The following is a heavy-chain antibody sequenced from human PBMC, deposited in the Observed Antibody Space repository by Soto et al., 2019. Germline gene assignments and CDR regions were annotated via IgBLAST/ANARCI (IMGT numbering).Heavy chain of an antibody. V-gene: IGHV4-28*01. CDR3: ARSPRRVDGNLYFDY. Sequence: SDTLSLTFGVSGYSFSSSNWWAWFRQSPGKGLEWIGDILHTGNTDYSPSLRSRITISIDTSKKEFYLNLRSVTATDTAVYYCARSPRRVDGNLYFDYWGQGALVTVSS. D-gene: IGHD2-15*01. CDR1: GYSFSSSNW. J-gene: IGHJ4*02. CDR2: ILHTGNT.